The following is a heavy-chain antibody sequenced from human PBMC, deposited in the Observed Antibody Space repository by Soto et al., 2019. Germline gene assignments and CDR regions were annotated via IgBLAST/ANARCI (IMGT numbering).Heavy chain of an antibody. V-gene: IGHV1-18*01. Sequence: QVQLVQSGAEVRKPGASVKVSCKASGYTFTSSGISWLRQAPGQGLEWMGWISTYNGDTNDAPKFQDRVTMTTDRSTSTAYMELRSLRSDDAAVYYCARAGAAPYYYYGMDVWGQGTRVTVSS. CDR2: ISTYNGDT. D-gene: IGHD2-15*01. CDR3: ARAGAAPYYYYGMDV. CDR1: GYTFTSSG. J-gene: IGHJ6*02.